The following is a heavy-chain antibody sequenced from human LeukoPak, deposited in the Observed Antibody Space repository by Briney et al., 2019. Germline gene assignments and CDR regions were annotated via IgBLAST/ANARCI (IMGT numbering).Heavy chain of an antibody. D-gene: IGHD1-1*01. J-gene: IGHJ4*02. CDR2: ISSSSGSI. CDR1: GFTVSSNY. CDR3: ARDWNYFSC. Sequence: GGSLRLSCAASGFTVSSNYMSWVRQAPGKGLEWVSSISSSSGSIYYADSVKGRFTISRDNAKNSVYLRMNSLRAEDTAVYYCARDWNYFSCWGQGTLVTVSS. V-gene: IGHV3-21*01.